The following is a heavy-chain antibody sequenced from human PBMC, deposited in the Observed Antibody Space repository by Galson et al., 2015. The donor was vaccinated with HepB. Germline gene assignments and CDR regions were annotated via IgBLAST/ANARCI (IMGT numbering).Heavy chain of an antibody. CDR2: ISDSGGNT. CDR1: GFTFSSYA. V-gene: IGHV3-23*01. J-gene: IGHJ4*02. CDR3: AKGIYDILTAFDY. D-gene: IGHD3-9*01. Sequence: SLRLSCAASGFTFSSYAMSWVRQAPGKGLEWVSSISDSGGNTYYADSVKGRFTISRDNSNNTLYLQMNTVRAEDTAVYYCAKGIYDILTAFDYWGQGTLVTVSS.